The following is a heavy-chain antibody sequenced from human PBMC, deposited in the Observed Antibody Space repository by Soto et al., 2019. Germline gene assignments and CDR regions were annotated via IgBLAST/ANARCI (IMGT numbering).Heavy chain of an antibody. Sequence: EVQLVESGGGLVKPGGSLRLSCAASGFTLTNVWMSWVRQAPGKGLEWVGRIKSKIEGGTTDYAAPVEGRFTISRDDSKNTLYLQMNSLKTEDTAVYYCATDETQPHRRGLWGSYRNAYYFDYWGQGTLVTVSS. CDR3: ATDETQPHRRGLWGSYRNAYYFDY. CDR2: IKSKIEGGTT. V-gene: IGHV3-15*01. D-gene: IGHD3-16*02. CDR1: GFTLTNVW. J-gene: IGHJ4*02.